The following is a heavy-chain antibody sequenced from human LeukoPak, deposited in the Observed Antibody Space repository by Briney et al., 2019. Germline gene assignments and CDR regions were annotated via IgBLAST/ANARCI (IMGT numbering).Heavy chain of an antibody. CDR1: GFSISSYW. D-gene: IGHD4-17*01. V-gene: IGHV3-7*01. Sequence: PGGSLRLSCAASGFSISSYWMSWVRQAPGKGLEWVANIKQDGSENYYVDSVKGRFTTSRDNAKSSLYLQMNSLRAEDTAVYYWARGNYFGDYVGVGIYFDYWGQGNLVTVSS. CDR3: ARGNYFGDYVGVGIYFDY. J-gene: IGHJ4*02. CDR2: IKQDGSEN.